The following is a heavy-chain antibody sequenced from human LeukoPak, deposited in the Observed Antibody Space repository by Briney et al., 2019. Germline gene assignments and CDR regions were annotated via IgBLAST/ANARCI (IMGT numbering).Heavy chain of an antibody. Sequence: PGRSLRLSCAASGFTFSSYAMSWVRQAPGKGLEWVSAISGSGGSTYYADSVKGRFTISRDNSKNTLYLQMNSLRAEDTAVYYCAHLEVATTDFAFDYWGQGTLVTVSS. V-gene: IGHV3-23*01. D-gene: IGHD5-12*01. J-gene: IGHJ4*02. CDR3: AHLEVATTDFAFDY. CDR2: ISGSGGST. CDR1: GFTFSSYA.